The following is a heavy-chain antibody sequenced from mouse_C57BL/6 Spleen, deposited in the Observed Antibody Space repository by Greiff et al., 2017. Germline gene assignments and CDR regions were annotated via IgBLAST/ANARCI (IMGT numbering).Heavy chain of an antibody. V-gene: IGHV1-39*01. CDR2: INPNYGTT. CDR3: ARRPVLPSYYYAMDY. Sequence: VQLKESGPELVKPGASVKISCKASGYSFTDYNMNWVKQSNGKSLEWIGVINPNYGTTSYNQKFKGKATLTVDQSSSTAYMQLNSLTSEDSAVYYCARRPVLPSYYYAMDYWGQGTSVTVSS. CDR1: GYSFTDYN. J-gene: IGHJ4*01. D-gene: IGHD5-5*01.